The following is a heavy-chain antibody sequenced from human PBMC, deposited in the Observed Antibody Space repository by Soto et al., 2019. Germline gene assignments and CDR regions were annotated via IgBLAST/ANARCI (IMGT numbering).Heavy chain of an antibody. V-gene: IGHV1-8*01. CDR2: MNPNSGNT. D-gene: IGHD4-17*01. CDR3: ARGIKYGAYSRWFDP. J-gene: IGHJ5*02. Sequence: ASVKVTCKASGYTFTSYDINWVRQATGQGLEYLGWMNPNSGNTGYVQKFQGRVTMTRDTSISTAYMELSSLRSEDSAVYFCARGIKYGAYSRWFDPWG. CDR1: GYTFTSYD.